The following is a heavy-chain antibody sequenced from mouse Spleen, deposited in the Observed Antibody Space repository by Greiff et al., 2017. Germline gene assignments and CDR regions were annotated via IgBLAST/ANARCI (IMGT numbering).Heavy chain of an antibody. J-gene: IGHJ4*01. CDR1: GFTFSSYG. CDR2: ISSGGSYT. Sequence: EVKVVESGGDLVKPGGSLKLSCAASGFTFSSYGMSWVRQTPDKRLEWVATISSGGSYTYYPDSVKGRFTISRDNAKNTLYLQMSSLKSEDTAMYYCARTTVGYYYAMDYWGQGTSVTVSS. CDR3: ARTTVGYYYAMDY. V-gene: IGHV5-6*01. D-gene: IGHD1-1*01.